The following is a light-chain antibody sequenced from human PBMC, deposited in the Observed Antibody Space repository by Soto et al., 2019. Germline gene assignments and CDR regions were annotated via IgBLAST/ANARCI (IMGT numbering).Light chain of an antibody. Sequence: QSALTQPASVSGSPGQSITISCTGTSSDVGSYDLVSWYQQRPGRAPRLMIFEVAKRPSGISTRFSGSKSGNTASLTISGXQAVDEADYFCCSYTSTNTLVFGGGTKLTVL. J-gene: IGLJ2*01. V-gene: IGLV2-23*02. CDR2: EVA. CDR3: CSYTSTNTLV. CDR1: SSDVGSYDL.